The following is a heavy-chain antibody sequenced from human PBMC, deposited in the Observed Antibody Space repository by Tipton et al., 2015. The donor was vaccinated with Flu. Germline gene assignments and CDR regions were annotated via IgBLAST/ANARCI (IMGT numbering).Heavy chain of an antibody. CDR1: GFDFSVYG. Sequence: SLRLSCKVSGFDFSVYGMHWVRQAPGKGLEWVAVIWYDGSNIHYADSVKGRFTVSRDNSRNTLYLQMNGLRAEDTAVYYCARDEGVVNYYFGMDVWGQGTTVTASS. CDR2: IWYDGSNI. CDR3: ARDEGVVNYYFGMDV. V-gene: IGHV3-33*01. J-gene: IGHJ6*01.